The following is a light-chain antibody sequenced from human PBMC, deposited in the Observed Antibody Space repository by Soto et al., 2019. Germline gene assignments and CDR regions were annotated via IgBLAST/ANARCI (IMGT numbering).Light chain of an antibody. CDR1: QSVSTSY. Sequence: EIVLTQSPGTLSLSPGERATLSCRASQSVSTSYLAWYQQKPGQPPRLLIYGASSRATAIPDRFSGSGSGTDFTLTISRLEPEDFAVYYCHHYGSSLGTFGQGTKVDI. J-gene: IGKJ1*01. V-gene: IGKV3-20*01. CDR3: HHYGSSLGT. CDR2: GAS.